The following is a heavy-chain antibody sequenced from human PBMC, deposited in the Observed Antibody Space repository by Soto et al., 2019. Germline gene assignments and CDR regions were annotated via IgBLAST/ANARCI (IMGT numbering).Heavy chain of an antibody. D-gene: IGHD3-10*01. J-gene: IGHJ6*03. CDR3: ARLPLYGSGSYTAYYYYMDV. V-gene: IGHV4-59*08. CDR1: GGSISSYY. Sequence: SETLSLTCTVSGGSISSYYWSWNRQPPGKGLEWIGYIYYSGSTNYNPSLKSRVTISVDTSKNQFSLKLSSVTAADTAVYYCARLPLYGSGSYTAYYYYMDVWGKGTTVTVSS. CDR2: IYYSGST.